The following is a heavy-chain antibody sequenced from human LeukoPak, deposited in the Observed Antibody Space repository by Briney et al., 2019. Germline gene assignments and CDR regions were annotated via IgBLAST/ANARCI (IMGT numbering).Heavy chain of an antibody. D-gene: IGHD3-16*02. J-gene: IGHJ4*02. CDR3: SRRRYDYVWGSYRDQYFDY. V-gene: IGHV4-34*01. CDR2: INHSGST. Sequence: SETLSLTCAVYGGSFSGYYWSWIRQPPGKGLEWIGEINHSGSTNYNPSLKSRVTISVDTSKNQFSLKLSSVTAADTAVYYCSRRRYDYVWGSYRDQYFDYGGQGTLVTVSS. CDR1: GGSFSGYY.